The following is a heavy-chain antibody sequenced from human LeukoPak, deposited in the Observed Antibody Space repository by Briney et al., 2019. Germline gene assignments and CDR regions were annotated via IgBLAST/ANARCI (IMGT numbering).Heavy chain of an antibody. CDR3: ARVDFPLIALAGTKHNWFDP. Sequence: PSETLSLTCTVSGGSISSGSYYWSWIRQPAGKGLEWIGRIYTSGSTNYNPSLKSRVTISVDTSKNQFSLKLSSVTAADTAVYYCARVDFPLIALAGTKHNWFDPWGQGTLVTVSS. CDR1: GGSISSGSYY. CDR2: IYTSGST. D-gene: IGHD6-19*01. V-gene: IGHV4-61*02. J-gene: IGHJ5*02.